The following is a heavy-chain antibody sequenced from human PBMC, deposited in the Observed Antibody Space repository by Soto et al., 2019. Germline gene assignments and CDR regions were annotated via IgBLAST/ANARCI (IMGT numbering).Heavy chain of an antibody. CDR1: GFTVSSNY. Sequence: GSLRLSCAASGFTVSSNYMSWVRQAPGKGLEWVSVIYSGGSTYYADSVKGRFTISRDNSKNTLCLQMNSLRAEDTAVYYCARAIDELELDYWGQGTLVTVSS. CDR2: IYSGGST. D-gene: IGHD1-7*01. CDR3: ARAIDELELDY. V-gene: IGHV3-53*01. J-gene: IGHJ4*02.